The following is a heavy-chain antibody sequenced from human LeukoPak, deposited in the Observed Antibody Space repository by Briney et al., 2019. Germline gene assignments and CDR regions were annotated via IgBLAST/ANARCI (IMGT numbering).Heavy chain of an antibody. Sequence: GSSVKVSCKASGGTFSSYAISWVRQAPGQGLEWMGRIIPILGIANYAQRFQGRVTITADKSTSTAYMELSSLRSEDTAVYYCARDASSGWPQGYYYGMDVWGQGTTVTVSS. D-gene: IGHD6-19*01. V-gene: IGHV1-69*04. CDR1: GGTFSSYA. CDR3: ARDASSGWPQGYYYGMDV. CDR2: IIPILGIA. J-gene: IGHJ6*02.